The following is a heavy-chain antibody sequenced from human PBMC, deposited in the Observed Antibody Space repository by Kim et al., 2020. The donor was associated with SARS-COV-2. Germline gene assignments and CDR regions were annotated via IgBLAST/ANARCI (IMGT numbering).Heavy chain of an antibody. CDR1: GGSFSGYY. D-gene: IGHD6-6*01. CDR2: INHSGST. CDR3: ARGRYSSSSGFYYYYYGM. J-gene: IGHJ6*01. V-gene: IGHV4-34*01. Sequence: SETLSLTCAVYGGSFSGYYWSWIRQPPGKGLEWIGEINHSGSTNYNPSLKSRVTISVDTSKNQFSLKLSSVTAADTAVYYCARGRYSSSSGFYYYYYGM.